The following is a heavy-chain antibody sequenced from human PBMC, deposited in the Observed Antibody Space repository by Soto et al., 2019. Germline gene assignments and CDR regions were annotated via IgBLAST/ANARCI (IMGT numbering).Heavy chain of an antibody. V-gene: IGHV4-39*01. CDR1: GGSISSSSYY. Sequence: PSETLSLTCTVSGGSISSSSYYWGWIRQPPGKGLEWIGSIYYSGSTYYNPSLKSRVTISVDTSKNQFSLKLSSVTAADTAVYKWARNAVHGSGFTDNWGRGTLVTVSS. J-gene: IGHJ4*02. CDR2: IYYSGST. CDR3: ARNAVHGSGFTDN. D-gene: IGHD6-19*01.